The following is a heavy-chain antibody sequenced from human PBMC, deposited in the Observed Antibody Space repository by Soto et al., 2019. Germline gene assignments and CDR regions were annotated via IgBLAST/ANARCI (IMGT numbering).Heavy chain of an antibody. D-gene: IGHD3-10*01. CDR2: IYHSGST. CDR1: SGSISSSNW. V-gene: IGHV4-4*02. Sequence: QVQLQESGPGLVKPSGTLSLTCAVSSGSISSSNWWSWVRQPPGKGLEWIGEIYHSGSTNYNPALTRRVPLPVDKSKTQFSLKLSSVTGADTAVYYCGARGSWGQGTLVTVSS. CDR3: GARGS. J-gene: IGHJ4*02.